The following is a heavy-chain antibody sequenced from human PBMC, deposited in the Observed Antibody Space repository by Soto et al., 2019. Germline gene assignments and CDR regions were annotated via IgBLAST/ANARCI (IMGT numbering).Heavy chain of an antibody. D-gene: IGHD6-13*01. CDR3: AKDIAATLGGMDV. CDR1: GFTFDDYA. V-gene: IGHV3-9*01. Sequence: SLRLSCAASGFTFDDYAMHWVRQAPGKGLEWVSGISWNSGSIGYADSVKGRFTISRDNAKNSLYLQMNSLRAEDTALYYCAKDIAATLGGMDVWGQGTTVTVPS. J-gene: IGHJ6*02. CDR2: ISWNSGSI.